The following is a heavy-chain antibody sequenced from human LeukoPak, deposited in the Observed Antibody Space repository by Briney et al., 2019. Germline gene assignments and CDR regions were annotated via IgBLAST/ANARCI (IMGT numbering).Heavy chain of an antibody. CDR2: IDSGDST. D-gene: IGHD3-16*01. J-gene: IGHJ4*02. V-gene: IGHV3-53*01. Sequence: GGSLRLSCAASGFIVSSNYMRWVRQAPGKGLEWVSVIDSGDSTYNADSVRGRFIISRDNSKNTLYLQMNSLRAEDTAVYYCTRTPLGEELRLGDLYGQAYWGQGTLVTVSS. CDR1: GFIVSSNY. CDR3: TRTPLGEELRLGDLYGQAY.